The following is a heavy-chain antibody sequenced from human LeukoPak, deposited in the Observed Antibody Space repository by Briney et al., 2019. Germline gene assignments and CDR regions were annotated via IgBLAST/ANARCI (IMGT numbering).Heavy chain of an antibody. J-gene: IGHJ4*02. Sequence: GASVKVSCKASGYTFTSYGISWVRQAPGQGLEGMGWISAYNGNTNYAQKLQGRVTMTTDTSTSTAYMELRSLRSDDTAVYYCARDPTTVTVGYFDYWGQGPLVTVSS. CDR2: ISAYNGNT. CDR3: ARDPTTVTVGYFDY. D-gene: IGHD4-17*01. V-gene: IGHV1-18*01. CDR1: GYTFTSYG.